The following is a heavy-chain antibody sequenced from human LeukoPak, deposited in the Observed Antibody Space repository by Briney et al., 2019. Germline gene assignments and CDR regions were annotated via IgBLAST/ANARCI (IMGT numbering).Heavy chain of an antibody. CDR3: ARGATFRGTYYMDV. D-gene: IGHD3-10*01. CDR2: INHSGST. Sequence: SETLSLTCAVYGGPFSGYYWSWIRQPPGKGLEWIGEINHSGSTNYNPSLKSRVTISVDTSKNQFSLKLSSVTAADTAVYYCARGATFRGTYYMDVWGKGTTVTVSS. J-gene: IGHJ6*03. CDR1: GGPFSGYY. V-gene: IGHV4-34*01.